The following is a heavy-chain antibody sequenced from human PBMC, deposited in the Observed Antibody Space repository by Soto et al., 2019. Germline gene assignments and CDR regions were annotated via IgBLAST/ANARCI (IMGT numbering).Heavy chain of an antibody. Sequence: LVNPTQTLTLTCTFSGFSLSTSGMCVSWIRQPPGKALEWLARIDWDDDRYYSPSLKTRLTISKDTSKNQVVLTMTNMDPVDTATYFCARLSGYDRLYFDYWGQGALVTVSS. D-gene: IGHD5-12*01. J-gene: IGHJ4*02. CDR3: ARLSGYDRLYFDY. CDR2: IDWDDDR. V-gene: IGHV2-70*11. CDR1: GFSLSTSGMC.